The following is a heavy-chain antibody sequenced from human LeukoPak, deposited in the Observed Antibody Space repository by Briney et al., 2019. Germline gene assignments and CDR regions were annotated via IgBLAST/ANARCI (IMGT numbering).Heavy chain of an antibody. D-gene: IGHD6-6*01. CDR3: ARDIGAYSSSSSFDP. V-gene: IGHV4-61*02. CDR1: GGSISSGSYY. CDR2: IYSSGST. Sequence: SQTLSLTCTVPGGSISSGSYYWSWIRQPAGKGLEWIGRIYSSGSTNYNPSLKSRVTISVDTSKNQFSLKLNSVTAADTAVYYCARDIGAYSSSSSFDPWGQGTLVTVSS. J-gene: IGHJ5*02.